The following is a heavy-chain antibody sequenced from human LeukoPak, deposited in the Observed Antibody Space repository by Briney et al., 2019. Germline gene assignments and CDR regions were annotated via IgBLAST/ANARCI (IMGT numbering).Heavy chain of an antibody. CDR3: ARSPPGVTMVRGVIRYNWFDP. D-gene: IGHD3-10*01. J-gene: IGHJ5*02. CDR2: IYPGDSDT. Sequence: GESLKISCKGSGYSFISYWIGWVRQMPGKGLEWMGIIYPGDSDTRYSPSFQGQVTISADKSISTAYLQWSSLKASDTAMYYCARSPPGVTMVRGVIRYNWFDPWGQGTLVTVSS. V-gene: IGHV5-51*01. CDR1: GYSFISYW.